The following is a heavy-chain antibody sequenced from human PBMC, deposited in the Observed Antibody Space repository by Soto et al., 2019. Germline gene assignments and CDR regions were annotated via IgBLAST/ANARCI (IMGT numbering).Heavy chain of an antibody. D-gene: IGHD6-13*01. CDR1: GFTFSSYW. CDR3: ASGGVGQQLVQGSDY. CDR2: INSDGSST. V-gene: IGHV3-74*01. J-gene: IGHJ4*02. Sequence: EVQLVESGGGLVQPGGSLRLSCAASGFTFSSYWMHWVRQAPGKGLVWVSRINSDGSSTSYADSVKGRFTISRDNAKNTLYPQMNRLRAEDTAVYYCASGGVGQQLVQGSDYGGQGTLVTVSS.